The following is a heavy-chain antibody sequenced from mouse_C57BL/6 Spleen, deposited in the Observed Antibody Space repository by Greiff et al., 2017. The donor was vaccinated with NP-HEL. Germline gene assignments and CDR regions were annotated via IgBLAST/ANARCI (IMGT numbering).Heavy chain of an antibody. Sequence: VQLQQSGAELAKPGASVKLSCKASGYTFTSYWMHWVKQRPGQGLEWIGDINPSSGYTKYKQKFKGTAKLTADKSSSTAYMQLRSLTYEDSAFYYCSRSATIPYAMDYWGQGTSVTVSS. J-gene: IGHJ4*01. CDR3: SRSATIPYAMDY. CDR1: GYTFTSYW. CDR2: INPSSGYT. V-gene: IGHV1-7*01. D-gene: IGHD2-12*01.